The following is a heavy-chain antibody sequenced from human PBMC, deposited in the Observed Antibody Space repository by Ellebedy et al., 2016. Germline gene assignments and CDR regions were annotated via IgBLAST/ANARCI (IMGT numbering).Heavy chain of an antibody. Sequence: SETLSLTCTVSGGSISSYYWNWIRQPPGKGLEWIGYISDSGSTKYNPSLKSRVTISLDTSKNQFSLHLNSVTPEDTAVYYCAREEGIPVPQGWYFDLWGRGTLVTVSS. CDR1: GGSISSYY. D-gene: IGHD6-19*01. V-gene: IGHV4-59*12. CDR3: AREEGIPVPQGWYFDL. CDR2: ISDSGST. J-gene: IGHJ2*01.